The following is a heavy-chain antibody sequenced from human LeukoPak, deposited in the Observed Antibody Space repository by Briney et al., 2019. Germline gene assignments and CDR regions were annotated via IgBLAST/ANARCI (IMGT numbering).Heavy chain of an antibody. CDR2: IIPIFGTA. CDR3: ARDRRRYSSSARFDY. V-gene: IGHV1-69*05. J-gene: IGHJ4*02. D-gene: IGHD6-6*01. CDR1: GGTFSSYA. Sequence: SVKVSCKASGGTFSSYAISWVRQAPGQGLEWMGGIIPIFGTANYAQKFQGRVTITTDESTSTAYMELSSLRSEDTAVYYCARDRRRYSSSARFDYWGQGTLVTVSS.